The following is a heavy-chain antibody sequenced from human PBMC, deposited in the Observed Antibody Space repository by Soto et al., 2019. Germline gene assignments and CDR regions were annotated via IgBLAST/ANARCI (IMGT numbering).Heavy chain of an antibody. V-gene: IGHV4-59*01. Sequence: PSETLSLTCTVSGGSISRYYWSWIRQPPGKGLEWIGYIYDSGSTYYNPSLKSRVTISLGTSKNQFSLKLRSATAADTAVYYWAGVKGPYYSDSSGYYPNWFDPWGQGTLVTVSS. CDR1: GGSISRYY. CDR2: IYDSGST. D-gene: IGHD3-22*01. J-gene: IGHJ5*02. CDR3: AGVKGPYYSDSSGYYPNWFDP.